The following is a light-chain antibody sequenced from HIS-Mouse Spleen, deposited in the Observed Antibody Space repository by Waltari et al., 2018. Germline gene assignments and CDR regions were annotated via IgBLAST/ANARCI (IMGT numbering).Light chain of an antibody. Sequence: QSVLTQPPSASGTPGQRVTISCSGRSSNIGSNTVNWYQQLPGTAPKLLISSNNQRPSGVPDRFSGSKSGTSASLAISGLQSEDEADYYCAAWDDSLNGNYVFGTGTKVTVL. CDR3: AAWDDSLNGNYV. J-gene: IGLJ1*01. V-gene: IGLV1-44*01. CDR2: SNN. CDR1: SSNIGSNT.